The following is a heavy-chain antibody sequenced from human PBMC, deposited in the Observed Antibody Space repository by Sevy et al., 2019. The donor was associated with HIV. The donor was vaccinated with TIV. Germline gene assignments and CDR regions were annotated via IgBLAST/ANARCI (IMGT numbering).Heavy chain of an antibody. CDR1: GGSFSGYY. CDR3: ARHCSTTSCSHAFDI. D-gene: IGHD2-2*01. Sequence: SETLSLTCAVYGGSFSGYYWSWIRQPPGKGLEWIGEINHSGSTNYNPSLKSRVIISVDTSKNQFSLKLSSVTAADMAVYYCARHCSTTSCSHAFDIWGQGTMVTVSS. J-gene: IGHJ3*02. CDR2: INHSGST. V-gene: IGHV4-34*01.